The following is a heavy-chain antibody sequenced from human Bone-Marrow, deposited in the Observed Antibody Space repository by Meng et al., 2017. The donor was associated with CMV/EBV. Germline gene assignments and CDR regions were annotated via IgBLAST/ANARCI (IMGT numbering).Heavy chain of an antibody. Sequence: QVRLQESGPGLVKPSQTRSLTCTVSGGSISSGSYYWSWIRQPAGKGLEWIGRIYTSGSTNYNPSLKSRVTISVDTSKNQFSLKLSSVTAADTAVYYCASAGYSSSWYFDYWGQGTLVTVFS. V-gene: IGHV4-61*02. D-gene: IGHD6-13*01. J-gene: IGHJ4*02. CDR2: IYTSGST. CDR3: ASAGYSSSWYFDY. CDR1: GGSISSGSYY.